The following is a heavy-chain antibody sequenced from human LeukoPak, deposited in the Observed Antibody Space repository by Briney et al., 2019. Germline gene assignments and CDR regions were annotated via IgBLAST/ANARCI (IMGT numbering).Heavy chain of an antibody. CDR1: GYTFTSYA. CDR3: ARTRLWFGELFKFDP. CDR2: INAGNGNT. V-gene: IGHV1-3*01. J-gene: IGHJ5*02. Sequence: ASVKVSCKASGYTFTSYAMHWVRQAPGQRLEWMGWINAGNGNTKYSQKFQGRVTITRDTSASTAYMELSSLRSEDTAVYYCARTRLWFGELFKFDPWGQGTLVTVSS. D-gene: IGHD3-10*01.